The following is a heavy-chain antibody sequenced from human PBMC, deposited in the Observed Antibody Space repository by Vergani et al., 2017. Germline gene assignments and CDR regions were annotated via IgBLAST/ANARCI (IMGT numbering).Heavy chain of an antibody. CDR1: GFTFSSYG. CDR2: ISYDGSNK. V-gene: IGHV3-30*18. Sequence: QVQLVESGGGVVQPGRSLRLSCAASGFTFSSYGMHWVRQAPGKGLEWVAVISYDGSNKYYADSVKGRFTISRDKSKNTLYLQMNSLRAEDTAVYYCAKGNRHYYDSSGYYYWGQGTLVTVSS. D-gene: IGHD3-22*01. J-gene: IGHJ4*02. CDR3: AKGNRHYYDSSGYYY.